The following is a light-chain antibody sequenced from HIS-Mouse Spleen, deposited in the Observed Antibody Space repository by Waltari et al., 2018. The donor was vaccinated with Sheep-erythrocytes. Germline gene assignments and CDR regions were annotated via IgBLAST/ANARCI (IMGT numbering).Light chain of an antibody. J-gene: IGLJ1*01. V-gene: IGLV2-11*01. Sequence: QSALTQPRSVSGSPGQSVTISCTGTSSDVGGYNYVSWYQHHPGKAPKLMIYDVSKRPSGVPDRFSGSKSGNTASLTISGRQAEDEADYYCCSYAGSYNHVFATGTKVTVL. CDR3: CSYAGSYNHV. CDR1: SSDVGGYNY. CDR2: DVS.